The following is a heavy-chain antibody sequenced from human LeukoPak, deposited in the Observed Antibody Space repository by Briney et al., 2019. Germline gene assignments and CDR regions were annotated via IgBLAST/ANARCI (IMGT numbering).Heavy chain of an antibody. Sequence: GGSLRLSCAASGFTFSSYEMNWVRQAPGKGLEWVSYISSSGSTIYYADSVKGRFTISRDNAKNSLYLQMNSLRAEDPAVYYCARRYCSSTSCLFDYWGQGTLVFVSS. D-gene: IGHD2-2*01. CDR3: ARRYCSSTSCLFDY. CDR1: GFTFSSYE. CDR2: ISSSGSTI. V-gene: IGHV3-48*03. J-gene: IGHJ4*02.